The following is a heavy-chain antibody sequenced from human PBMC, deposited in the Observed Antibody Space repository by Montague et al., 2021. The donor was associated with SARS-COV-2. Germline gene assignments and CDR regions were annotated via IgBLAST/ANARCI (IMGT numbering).Heavy chain of an antibody. CDR3: ARLGFVELWLNLGWFDP. CDR2: VYYSGST. V-gene: IGHV4-39*01. D-gene: IGHD3-16*02. CDR1: GDSIRSSGYY. Sequence: SETLSLTCSVSGDSIRSSGYYWGWIRQPPGKGLEWIGTVYYSGSTNYNPSLKSRVTMPVATSKNQFSLELRSVTAADTAVYYCARLGFVELWLNLGWFDPWGQGTLVTVSS. J-gene: IGHJ5*02.